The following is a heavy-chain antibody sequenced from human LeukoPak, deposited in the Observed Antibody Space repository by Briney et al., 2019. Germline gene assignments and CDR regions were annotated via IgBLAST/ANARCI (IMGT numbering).Heavy chain of an antibody. J-gene: IGHJ4*02. CDR3: ARFAYCGGHCWYYFDY. CDR2: IYSSGST. Sequence: SETLSLTCTVSGVSISSGGYYWSWIRQPPGKGLEWIGYIYSSGSTNYNPSLKSRITISVDTSKNQFSLKLSSVTAADTAVYYCARFAYCGGHCWYYFDYWGQGSLVTVSS. D-gene: IGHD2-21*02. CDR1: GVSISSGGYY. V-gene: IGHV4-61*08.